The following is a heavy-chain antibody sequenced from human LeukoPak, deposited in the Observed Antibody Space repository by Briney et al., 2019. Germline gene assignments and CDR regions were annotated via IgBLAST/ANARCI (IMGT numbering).Heavy chain of an antibody. Sequence: ASVKVSCKASGYTFTGYYMHWVRQAPGQGLEWMGRINPNSGGTNYAQKFQGRVTMTRDTSISTAYMELSRLRSDDTAVYYCARDRDYYDRSGYYYAYWGQGTLVTVSS. CDR3: ARDRDYYDRSGYYYAY. J-gene: IGHJ4*02. D-gene: IGHD3-22*01. CDR1: GYTFTGYY. V-gene: IGHV1-2*06. CDR2: INPNSGGT.